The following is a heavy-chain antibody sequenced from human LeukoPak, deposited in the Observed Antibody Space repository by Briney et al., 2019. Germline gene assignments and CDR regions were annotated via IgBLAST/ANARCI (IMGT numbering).Heavy chain of an antibody. J-gene: IGHJ3*02. CDR2: ISYDGSNK. V-gene: IGHV3-30-3*01. D-gene: IGHD3-10*01. Sequence: GGSLRLSCAASGFTFSSYAMHWVRQAPGKGLEWVAVISYDGSNKYYADSVNGRFTISRDNSKDTLYLQMNSLRAEDTAVYYCARDRLLWFGELLPDAFDIWGQGTMVTVSS. CDR3: ARDRLLWFGELLPDAFDI. CDR1: GFTFSSYA.